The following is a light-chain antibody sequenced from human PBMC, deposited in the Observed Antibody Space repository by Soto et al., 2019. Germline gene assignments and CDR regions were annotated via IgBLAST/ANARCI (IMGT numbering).Light chain of an antibody. CDR2: AAS. CDR1: QAIRND. V-gene: IGKV1-17*01. Sequence: DLQVCHSPTPLSPSLRGQAPYTYLASQAIRNDLGWYQQKPGKAPKRLIYAASSLDSEVPLRFSGSGSGTEFALTISSLQPEDFATYYCLQHNTYPWTFGQGTKVDIK. J-gene: IGKJ1*01. CDR3: LQHNTYPWT.